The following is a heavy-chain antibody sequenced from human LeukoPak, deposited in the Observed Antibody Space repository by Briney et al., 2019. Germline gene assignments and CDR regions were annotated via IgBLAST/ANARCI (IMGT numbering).Heavy chain of an antibody. CDR1: GITFSRFW. J-gene: IGHJ4*02. Sequence: GSLRLSCAASGITFSRFWMSLVRQAPGKGLQWVANINQDGSEKHYVDSVKGRFTISRDNAENSLYLQMNSLRAEDTAVYYCASGGHLDYWGQGALVTVAS. CDR2: INQDGSEK. D-gene: IGHD3-16*01. V-gene: IGHV3-7*03. CDR3: ASGGHLDY.